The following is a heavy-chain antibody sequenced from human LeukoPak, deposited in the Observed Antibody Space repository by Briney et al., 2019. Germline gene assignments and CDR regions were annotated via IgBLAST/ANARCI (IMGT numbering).Heavy chain of an antibody. V-gene: IGHV3-74*01. CDR2: INSDGSST. CDR3: ARDHFSGCPDY. D-gene: IGHD6-19*01. Sequence: QPGGSLRLSCAASGFTLDTYWMPWVRQAPATGLVWVARINSDGSSTSYADSVKGRFTISRDNAKNTLYLQMNSLRADDTAVYYCARDHFSGCPDYWGQGTLVTVSS. J-gene: IGHJ4*02. CDR1: GFTLDTYW.